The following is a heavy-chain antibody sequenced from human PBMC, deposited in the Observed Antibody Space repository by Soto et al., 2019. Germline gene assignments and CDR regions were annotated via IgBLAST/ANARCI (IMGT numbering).Heavy chain of an antibody. V-gene: IGHV3-21*01. CDR1: AFTFSSYS. CDR3: AKASSFGHRAWVCDS. Sequence: EVQLVESGGGLVKPGGSLRLSCAASAFTFSSYSMNWVRQAPGKGLEWVSSISRSSSYIYYADSVKGRFTISRDNARNPLSLQITSLKAEATPVYYCAKASSFGHRAWVCDSWGQGTLVTVSS. D-gene: IGHD2-15*01. CDR2: ISRSSSYI. J-gene: IGHJ4*02.